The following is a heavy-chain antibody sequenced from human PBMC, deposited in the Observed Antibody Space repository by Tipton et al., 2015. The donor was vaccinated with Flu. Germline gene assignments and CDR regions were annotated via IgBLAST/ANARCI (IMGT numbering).Heavy chain of an antibody. D-gene: IGHD3-3*01. CDR1: GFIFSDYY. V-gene: IGHV3-11*01. CDR2: ITGRGTTI. Sequence: SLRLSCAASGFIFSDYYLTWIRQAPGKGLDWVSYITGRGTTIHYADSVKGRFTVSRDNAKNSVYLQMNSLRAEDTAVYYCARGLTSWSGFVANGLDAWGQGTSVIVSS. J-gene: IGHJ6*02. CDR3: ARGLTSWSGFVANGLDA.